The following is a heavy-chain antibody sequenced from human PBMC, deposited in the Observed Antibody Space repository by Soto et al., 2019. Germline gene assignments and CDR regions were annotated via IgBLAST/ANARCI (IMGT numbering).Heavy chain of an antibody. CDR2: ISYDGSNK. J-gene: IGHJ6*02. CDR3: ARDNAMDV. Sequence: VGSLRLSCAASGFTFSSYAMHWVRQAPGKVLEWVAVISYDGSNKYYADSVKGRFTISRDNAKNSLYLQMNSLRAEDTAVYYCARDNAMDVWGQGTTVTVSS. V-gene: IGHV3-30-3*01. D-gene: IGHD2-8*01. CDR1: GFTFSSYA.